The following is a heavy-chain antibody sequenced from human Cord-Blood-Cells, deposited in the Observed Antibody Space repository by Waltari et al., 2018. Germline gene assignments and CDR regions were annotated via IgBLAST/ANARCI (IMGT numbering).Heavy chain of an antibody. CDR2: INPNSGGT. D-gene: IGHD2-21*02. CDR3: ARGVTARDAFDI. Sequence: QVQLVQSGAAVQKPGASGQVSCKDSGYTLPGHHKHRMLQAPGQGLEWMGWINPNSGGTNYAQKFQGRVTMTRDTSISTAYMELSRLRSDDTAVYYCARGVTARDAFDIWGQGTMVTVSS. V-gene: IGHV1-2*02. J-gene: IGHJ3*02. CDR1: GYTLPGHH.